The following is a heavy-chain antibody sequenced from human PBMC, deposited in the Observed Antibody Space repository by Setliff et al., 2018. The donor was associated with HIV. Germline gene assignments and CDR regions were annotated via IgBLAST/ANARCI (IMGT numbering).Heavy chain of an antibody. V-gene: IGHV1-69*13. J-gene: IGHJ6*03. CDR1: GGTFRRSA. CDR2: IIPMFGTT. CDR3: ATAEEMATIGYYYYYMGV. D-gene: IGHD5-12*01. Sequence: SVKVSCKASGGTFRRSAVSWVRQAPGRGLEWMGGIIPMFGTTNFAQKFQDRVTITADESTSTVYMELSSLRSEDTAVYYCATAEEMATIGYYYYYMGVWGEGTTVTVSS.